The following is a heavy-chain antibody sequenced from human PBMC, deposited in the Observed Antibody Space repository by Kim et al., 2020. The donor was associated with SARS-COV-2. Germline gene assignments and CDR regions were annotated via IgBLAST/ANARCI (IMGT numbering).Heavy chain of an antibody. J-gene: IGHJ4*02. Sequence: SLQGRVTIAVDTSKNQFSLKLSSVTAADTAVYYCARGPKWESYGLYYFDYWGQGTLVTVSS. CDR3: ARGPKWESYGLYYFDY. D-gene: IGHD1-26*01. V-gene: IGHV4-59*09.